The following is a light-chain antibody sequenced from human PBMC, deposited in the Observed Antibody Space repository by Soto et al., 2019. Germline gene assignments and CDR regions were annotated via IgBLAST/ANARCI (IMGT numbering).Light chain of an antibody. CDR3: CSYAGSSYV. CDR2: DVS. V-gene: IGLV2-11*01. J-gene: IGLJ1*01. CDR1: SSDVGGYNY. Sequence: QSALTQPRSVSGSPGQSVTISCTGTSSDVGGYNYVSWYQQHPGKAPKLMIYDVSKRPSGVPDRFSGSKSGNTASLTISGLQDEDDADYYCCSYAGSSYVFGTGTKVTAL.